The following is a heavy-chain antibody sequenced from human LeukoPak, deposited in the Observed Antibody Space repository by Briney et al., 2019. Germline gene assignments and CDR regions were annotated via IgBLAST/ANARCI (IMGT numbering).Heavy chain of an antibody. D-gene: IGHD5-18*01. CDR3: ASSRPQLWFYVD. J-gene: IGHJ4*02. V-gene: IGHV4-59*01. Sequence: SETLSLTCTVSGGSISIYYWSWIRQPPGKGLEWIGYIYYSGSTNYNPSLKSRVTISVDTSKNQFSLKLSSVTAADTAVYYCASSRPQLWFYVDWGQGTLVTVSS. CDR1: GGSISIYY. CDR2: IYYSGST.